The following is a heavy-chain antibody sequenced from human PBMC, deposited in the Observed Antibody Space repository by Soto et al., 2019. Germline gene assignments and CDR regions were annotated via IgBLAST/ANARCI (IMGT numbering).Heavy chain of an antibody. CDR3: TTDDIAASPPSDY. D-gene: IGHD6-6*01. Sequence: EVQLVESGGGLVKPGGSLRLSCAASGFTFSNAWMNWVRQAPGKGLEWVGRIKSKTDGGTTDYAAPVKGRFTISRDDSKNTLYLQINSLKTEDTAVYYCTTDDIAASPPSDYWGQGTLVTVSS. CDR2: IKSKTDGGTT. J-gene: IGHJ4*02. V-gene: IGHV3-15*07. CDR1: GFTFSNAW.